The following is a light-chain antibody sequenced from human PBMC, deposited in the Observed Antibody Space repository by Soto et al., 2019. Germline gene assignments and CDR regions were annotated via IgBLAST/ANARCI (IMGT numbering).Light chain of an antibody. CDR2: AAS. CDR1: QGINNY. V-gene: IGKV1-27*01. CDR3: QKYNSCLWT. Sequence: DIQMTQSPSSLSASVGDRVIITCRASQGINNYLAWYQQKPGKVPKLLIYAASTLQSGVPSRFSGSGSGTDFTLTISSLQPEAVATYYCQKYNSCLWTFGHGTKVDIK. J-gene: IGKJ1*01.